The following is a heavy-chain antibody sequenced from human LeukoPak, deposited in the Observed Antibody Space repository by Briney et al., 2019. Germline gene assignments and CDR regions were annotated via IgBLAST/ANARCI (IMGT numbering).Heavy chain of an antibody. CDR2: IYSGGST. V-gene: IGHV3-NL1*01. Sequence: GGSLRLSCAASGFTFSSYGMHWVRQAPGKGLEWVSVIYSGGSTYYADSVKGRFTISRDNSKNTLYLQMNSLRAEDTAVYYCAVVVPGYWGQGTLVTVSS. CDR3: AVVVPGY. CDR1: GFTFSSYG. J-gene: IGHJ4*02. D-gene: IGHD3-22*01.